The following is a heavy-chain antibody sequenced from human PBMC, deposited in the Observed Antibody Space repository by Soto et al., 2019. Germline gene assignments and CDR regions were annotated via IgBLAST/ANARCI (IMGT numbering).Heavy chain of an antibody. Sequence: PGGSLRLSCAASGFTFSSYAMHWVRQAPGKGLEWVAVISYDGSNKYYADSVKGRFTISRDNSKNTLYLQMNSLRAEDTAVYYCAKGGNYDFWSGYHDAFDIWGQGTMVTVSS. V-gene: IGHV3-30-3*01. J-gene: IGHJ3*02. CDR1: GFTFSSYA. CDR2: ISYDGSNK. D-gene: IGHD3-3*01. CDR3: AKGGNYDFWSGYHDAFDI.